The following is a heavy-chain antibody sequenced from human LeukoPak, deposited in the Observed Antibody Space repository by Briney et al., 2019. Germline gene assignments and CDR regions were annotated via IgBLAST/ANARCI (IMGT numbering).Heavy chain of an antibody. V-gene: IGHV4-39*01. CDR3: ARSGPSSSSFPGGAFNI. CDR2: IYYSGST. J-gene: IGHJ3*02. Sequence: SETLSLTCIVSGGSISGSSYYWAWIRQPPGRGLEWIGTIYYSGSTYYNPSLKSRVTISVDTSKNQVSLKLSSVTAADTAFYYCARSGPSSSSFPGGAFNIWGQGTMVTVSS. D-gene: IGHD6-13*01. CDR1: GGSISGSSYY.